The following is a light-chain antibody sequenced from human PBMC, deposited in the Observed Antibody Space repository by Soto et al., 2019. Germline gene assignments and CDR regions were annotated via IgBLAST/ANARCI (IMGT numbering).Light chain of an antibody. V-gene: IGKV1-5*01. CDR1: QSFSSE. Sequence: DIQMTQSPSTLSASVGDRVTITCRASQSFSSELAWYQQKPGKAPTLLTSDVSNLQSGIPSRFSGSGSGTEFTLSISSLQPDDFGTYYCQQKRAFGQGTKVEIK. CDR2: DVS. J-gene: IGKJ1*01. CDR3: QQKRA.